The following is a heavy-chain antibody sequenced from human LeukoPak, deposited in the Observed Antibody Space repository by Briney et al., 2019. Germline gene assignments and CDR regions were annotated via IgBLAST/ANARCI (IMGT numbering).Heavy chain of an antibody. CDR1: GFTFTSSA. CDR3: AADLTAAGTGDGY. D-gene: IGHD6-13*01. V-gene: IGHV1-58*01. Sequence: SVKVSGKASGFTFTSSAVQWVRQARGQRLEWIGWIVVGSGNTKYAQKFQERVTITRDMSTSTAYMELSSLRSEDTAVYYCAADLTAAGTGDGYWGQGTLVTVSS. CDR2: IVVGSGNT. J-gene: IGHJ4*02.